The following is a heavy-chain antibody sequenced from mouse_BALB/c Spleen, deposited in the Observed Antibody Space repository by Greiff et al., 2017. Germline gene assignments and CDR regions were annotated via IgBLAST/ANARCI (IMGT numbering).Heavy chain of an antibody. CDR3: AITTRFAY. J-gene: IGHJ3*01. V-gene: IGHV14-3*02. CDR2: IDPANGNT. Sequence: EVKLVESGAELVKPGASVKLSCTASGFNIKDTYMHWVKQRPEQGLEWIGRIDPANGNTKYDPKFQGKATITADTSSNTAYLQLSSLTSEDTAVYYCAITTRFAYWGQGTLVTVSA. D-gene: IGHD1-1*01. CDR1: GFNIKDTY.